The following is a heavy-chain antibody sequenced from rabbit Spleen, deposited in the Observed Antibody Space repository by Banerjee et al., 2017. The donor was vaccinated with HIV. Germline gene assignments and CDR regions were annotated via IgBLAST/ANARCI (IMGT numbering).Heavy chain of an antibody. D-gene: IGHD1-1*01. CDR2: INAATAKP. CDR1: GFSFSNKAV. V-gene: IGHV1S40*01. Sequence: QSLEESGGDLVKPGASLKLSCTASGFSFSNKAVMCWVRQAPGKGLQWIACINAATAKPVYATWAKGRFTISRTSSTTVTLRMTSLTAADTATYFCARDLVGVIGWNFYLWGPGTLVTVS. CDR3: ARDLVGVIGWNFYL. J-gene: IGHJ4*01.